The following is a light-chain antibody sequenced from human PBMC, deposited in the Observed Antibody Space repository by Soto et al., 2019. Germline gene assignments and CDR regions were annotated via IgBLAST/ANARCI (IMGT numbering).Light chain of an antibody. Sequence: DIQMTQSPSTLSASVGDRVTITCRASQSISSWLAWYQQKPGKAPKLLIYDASSLESGVPSRFSGSGSGTEFTLTISSLQPDDLETYYCQQYNSYPTFGGGTKV. J-gene: IGKJ4*01. CDR3: QQYNSYPT. V-gene: IGKV1-5*01. CDR2: DAS. CDR1: QSISSW.